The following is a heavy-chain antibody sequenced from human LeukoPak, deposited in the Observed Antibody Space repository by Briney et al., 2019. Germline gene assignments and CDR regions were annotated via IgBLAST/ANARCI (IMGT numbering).Heavy chain of an antibody. D-gene: IGHD4-17*01. J-gene: IGHJ4*02. CDR3: ARLLGDYDRDLYNDY. CDR1: GYTFTSYG. V-gene: IGHV1-18*01. Sequence: GASVKVSCKASGYTFTSYGISWVRQAPGQGLEWMGWISAYNGNTNYAQKLQGRVTMTTDTSTSTAYMELRSLRSDDTAVYYCARLLGDYDRDLYNDYWGQGSLVTVSS. CDR2: ISAYNGNT.